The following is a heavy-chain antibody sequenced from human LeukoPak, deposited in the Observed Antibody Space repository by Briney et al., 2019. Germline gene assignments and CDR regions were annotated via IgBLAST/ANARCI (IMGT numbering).Heavy chain of an antibody. Sequence: SETLSLTCAVYGGSFSGYYWSWIRQPPGKGLEWIGEINHSGSTNYNPSLKSRVTISVDTSKNQFSLKLSSVTAADTAVYYCAESPAYGSGSNAYYFDYWGQGTLVTVSS. D-gene: IGHD3-10*01. J-gene: IGHJ4*02. CDR1: GGSFSGYY. CDR2: INHSGST. V-gene: IGHV4-34*01. CDR3: AESPAYGSGSNAYYFDY.